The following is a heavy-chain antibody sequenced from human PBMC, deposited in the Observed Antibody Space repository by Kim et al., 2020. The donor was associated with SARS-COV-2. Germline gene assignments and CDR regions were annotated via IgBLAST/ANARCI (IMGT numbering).Heavy chain of an antibody. CDR1: GYSFTSYW. J-gene: IGHJ5*02. CDR3: AKAVRYFDWPRYNWFDP. CDR2: IYPGDSDT. Sequence: GESLKISCKGSGYSFTSYWIGWVRQMPGKGLEWMGIIYPGDSDTRYSPSFQGQVTISADKSISTAYLQWSSLKASDTAMYYCAKAVRYFDWPRYNWFDPWGQGTLVTVSS. D-gene: IGHD3-9*01. V-gene: IGHV5-51*01.